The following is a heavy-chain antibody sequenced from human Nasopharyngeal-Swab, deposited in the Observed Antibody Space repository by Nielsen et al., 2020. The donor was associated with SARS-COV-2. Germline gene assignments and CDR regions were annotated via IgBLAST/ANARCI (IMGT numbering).Heavy chain of an antibody. Sequence: ASVKVSCKASGYTFTSYAMHWVRQAPGQRLEWMGWINAGNGNTKYSQKFQGRVTITRDTSASTAYMELSSLRSEDTAVYYCARDNMVRGVIRYYYYGMDVWGQGTTVTVSS. CDR1: GYTFTSYA. CDR3: ARDNMVRGVIRYYYYGMDV. V-gene: IGHV1-3*01. D-gene: IGHD3-10*01. J-gene: IGHJ6*02. CDR2: INAGNGNT.